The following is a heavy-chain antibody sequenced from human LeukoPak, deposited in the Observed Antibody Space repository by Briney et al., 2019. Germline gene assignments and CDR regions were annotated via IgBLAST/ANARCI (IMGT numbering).Heavy chain of an antibody. Sequence: ASVKVSCKASGYTFTSYEINWVRQATGQGLEWMGWINPNSGNTGYAQEFQGRVTMTRNTSISTAYMELSSLRSEDTAVYYCARVIVPNWFDPWGQGTLVTVSS. D-gene: IGHD3-22*01. CDR2: INPNSGNT. CDR1: GYTFTSYE. J-gene: IGHJ5*02. V-gene: IGHV1-8*01. CDR3: ARVIVPNWFDP.